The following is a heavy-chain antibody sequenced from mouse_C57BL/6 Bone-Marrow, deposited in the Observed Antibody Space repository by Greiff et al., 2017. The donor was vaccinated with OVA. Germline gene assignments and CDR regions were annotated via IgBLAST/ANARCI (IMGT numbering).Heavy chain of an antibody. J-gene: IGHJ1*03. D-gene: IGHD1-1*01. CDR3: ARQGALYGRSYWYFDG. Sequence: EVHLVESGGGLVQPGGSLKLSCAASGFTFSDYGMAWVRQAPRKGPAWVAFISNLAYSIYYADTVTGRFTISRENAKNTLYLEMSSLRSEDTAMYYCARQGALYGRSYWYFDGWGTGTTVTDSS. V-gene: IGHV5-15*01. CDR1: GFTFSDYG. CDR2: ISNLAYSI.